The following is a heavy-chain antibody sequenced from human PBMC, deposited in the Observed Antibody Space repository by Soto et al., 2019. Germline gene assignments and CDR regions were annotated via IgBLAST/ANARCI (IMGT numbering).Heavy chain of an antibody. D-gene: IGHD1-1*01. CDR2: LYDVDGS. Sequence: GGSLRLSCAAFGLTISGKKYVAWVRQAPGKGLEWVSALYDVDGSFYADSVKGRFTTSSDSSKTTVYLQINDLRPDDTAVYYCATWHEREHAYDVWGQGTTVTVSS. J-gene: IGHJ3*01. V-gene: IGHV3-53*01. CDR1: GLTISGKKY. CDR3: ATWHEREHAYDV.